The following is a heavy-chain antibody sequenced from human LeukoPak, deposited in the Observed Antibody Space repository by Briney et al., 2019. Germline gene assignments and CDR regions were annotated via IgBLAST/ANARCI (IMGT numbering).Heavy chain of an antibody. Sequence: SETLSLTCAVYGGSFSGYYWSWIRQPRGKGLEWIGEINHSGSTNYNPSLESRVTISVDTSKNQFSLKLSSVTAADTAVYYCAPYCSSTSCYPTWGQGTLVTVSS. CDR3: APYCSSTSCYPT. V-gene: IGHV4-34*01. CDR1: GGSFSGYY. J-gene: IGHJ5*02. CDR2: INHSGST. D-gene: IGHD2-2*01.